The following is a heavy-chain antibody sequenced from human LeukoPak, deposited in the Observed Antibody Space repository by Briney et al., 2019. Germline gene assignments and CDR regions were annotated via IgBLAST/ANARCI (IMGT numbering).Heavy chain of an antibody. CDR3: ARASNPYDILTGYY. CDR2: ISAYNGNT. J-gene: IGHJ4*02. Sequence: ASVKVSCKASGYTFTNYGISWVRQAPGQGLEWMGWISAYNGNTNYAQKLQGRVTMTTDTSTSTAYMELRSLRSDDTAVYYCARASNPYDILTGYYWGQGTLVTVSS. D-gene: IGHD3-9*01. V-gene: IGHV1-18*01. CDR1: GYTFTNYG.